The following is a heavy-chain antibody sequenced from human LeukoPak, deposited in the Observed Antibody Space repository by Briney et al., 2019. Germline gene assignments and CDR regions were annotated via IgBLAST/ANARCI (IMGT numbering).Heavy chain of an antibody. CDR1: GFTFSNAW. V-gene: IGHV3-15*01. CDR3: TTASITMVRGVIIMDHDAFDI. J-gene: IGHJ3*02. CDR2: IKSKTDGGTT. Sequence: GGSLRLSCAASGFTFSNAWMSWVRQAPGKGLEWVGRIKSKTDGGTTDYAAPVKGRFTISRVDSKNTLYLQMNSLKTEDTAVYYCTTASITMVRGVIIMDHDAFDIWGQGTMVTVSS. D-gene: IGHD3-10*01.